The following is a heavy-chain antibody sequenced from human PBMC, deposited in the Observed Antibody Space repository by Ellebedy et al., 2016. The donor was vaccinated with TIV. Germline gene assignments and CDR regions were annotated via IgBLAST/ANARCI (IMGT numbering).Heavy chain of an antibody. CDR3: ARLFYYYYYMDV. Sequence: GGSLRLSXKGSGYSFTSYWIGWVRQMPGKGLEWMGIIYPGDSDTRYSPSFQGQVTISADKSISTAYLQWSSLKASDTAMYYCARLFYYYYYMDVWGKGTTVTVSS. J-gene: IGHJ6*03. V-gene: IGHV5-51*01. CDR1: GYSFTSYW. CDR2: IYPGDSDT.